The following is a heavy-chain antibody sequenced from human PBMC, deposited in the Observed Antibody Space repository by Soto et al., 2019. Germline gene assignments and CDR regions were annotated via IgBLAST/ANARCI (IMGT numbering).Heavy chain of an antibody. CDR3: AKDRQQLPQPRRYYHYYMDV. CDR2: ISYDGSNK. J-gene: IGHJ6*03. CDR1: GFTFSSYG. Sequence: QVQLVESGGGVVQPGRSLRLSCAASGFTFSSYGMHWVRQAPGKGLEWVAVISYDGSNKYYADSVKGRFTISRDNSKNTLYLQMNSLRAEDTAVYYCAKDRQQLPQPRRYYHYYMDVWGKGTTVTVSS. D-gene: IGHD6-13*01. V-gene: IGHV3-30*18.